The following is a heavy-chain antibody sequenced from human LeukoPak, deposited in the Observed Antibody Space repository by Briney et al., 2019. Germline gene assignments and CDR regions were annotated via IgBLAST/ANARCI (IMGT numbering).Heavy chain of an antibody. D-gene: IGHD3-10*01. CDR2: IWNDGSNK. J-gene: IGHJ3*02. Sequence: GGSLRLSCAASGFTFSGYVMHWVRQAPGKGLEWVAVIWNDGSNKYFADSVKGRFTISRDSSKNTLYLQMNSLRDEDTAVYYCARDLHYAFDIWGQGTMVTASS. CDR3: ARDLHYAFDI. V-gene: IGHV3-33*01. CDR1: GFTFSGYV.